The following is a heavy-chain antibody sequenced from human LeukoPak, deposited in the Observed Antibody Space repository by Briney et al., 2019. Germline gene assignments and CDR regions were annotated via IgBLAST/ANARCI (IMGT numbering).Heavy chain of an antibody. CDR1: GFTFSSNA. D-gene: IGHD6-19*01. J-gene: IGHJ4*02. V-gene: IGHV3-23*01. CDR3: AEEGIPMANFDH. CDR2: IVGSGGAS. Sequence: PGGSLRLSCAASGFTFSSNAMSWVRQAPGKGLEWVSGIVGSGGASFYADSVKGRFTISRDNSKNTLYLQMNTLRAEDTAVYYCAEEGIPMANFDHWGQGTLVTVSS.